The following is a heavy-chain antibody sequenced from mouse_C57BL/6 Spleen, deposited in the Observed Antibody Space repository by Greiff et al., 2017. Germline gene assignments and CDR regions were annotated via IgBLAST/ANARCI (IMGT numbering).Heavy chain of an antibody. CDR3: ARAERPLGAMDD. CDR2: INSDGSST. V-gene: IGHV5-16*01. J-gene: IGHJ4*01. D-gene: IGHD3-1*01. Sequence: EVKLVESEGGLVQPGSSMKLSCTASGFTFSDYYMAWVRQVPEKGLEWVAKINSDGSSTYYLDSLKSRCIITRDNAKNILHLQMSSLKSEDTATYYSARAERPLGAMDDWGQGTSVTDAS. CDR1: GFTFSDYY.